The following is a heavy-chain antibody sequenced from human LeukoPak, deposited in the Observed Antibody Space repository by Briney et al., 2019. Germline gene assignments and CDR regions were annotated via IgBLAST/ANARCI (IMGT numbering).Heavy chain of an antibody. CDR1: VFTFCSCA. CDR2: INDNGGTT. CDR3: VKDLSGTYSFDY. Sequence: GGSLRLSCSASVFTFCSCAMHWVRQAPGKGLEYVSGINDNGGTTHYGDSAKSRLTISRDNSKNTLYLQMSSLRAEDTAVYYCVKDLSGTYSFDYWGQGTLVTVSS. D-gene: IGHD1-26*01. J-gene: IGHJ4*02. V-gene: IGHV3-64D*06.